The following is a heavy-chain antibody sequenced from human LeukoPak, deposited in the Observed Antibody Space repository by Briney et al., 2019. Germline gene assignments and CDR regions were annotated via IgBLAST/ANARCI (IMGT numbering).Heavy chain of an antibody. V-gene: IGHV3-7*03. J-gene: IGHJ4*02. CDR2: INEGGSGK. Sequence: GGSLRLSCAASGFVFSSYWMTWVRQAPGKGLEWVASINEGGSGKYYVDSVKGRFTISRDNAQKSLYLEMHSLRAEDTAAYYCARAVTSTEGYWGQGTLVTVSS. CDR1: GFVFSSYW. D-gene: IGHD4-17*01. CDR3: ARAVTSTEGY.